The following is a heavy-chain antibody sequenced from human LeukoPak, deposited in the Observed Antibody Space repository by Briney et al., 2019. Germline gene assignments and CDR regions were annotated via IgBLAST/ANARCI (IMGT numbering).Heavy chain of an antibody. D-gene: IGHD2-21*01. CDR1: GFTFSSYW. CDR2: IKQDGSEK. CDR3: ARVEVVMAAYFDY. V-gene: IGHV3-7*01. J-gene: IGHJ4*02. Sequence: GGSLRLSCAASGFTFSSYWMSWVRQAPGKGLEWVGNIKQDGSEKYYVDSVKGRFTISRDNAKNSLYLQMNSLRAEDTAVYYCARVEVVMAAYFDYWGQGTLVTVSS.